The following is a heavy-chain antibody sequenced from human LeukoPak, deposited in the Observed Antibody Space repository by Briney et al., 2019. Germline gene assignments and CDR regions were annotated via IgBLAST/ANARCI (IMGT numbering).Heavy chain of an antibody. CDR1: GLTFSDAW. CDR2: LKSKTDGGTA. V-gene: IGHV3-15*01. D-gene: IGHD2/OR15-2a*01. Sequence: PGGSLRLSCTASGLTFSDAWMYWVRQAPGKGLEGVGRLKSKTDGGTADYSASVTGRFTISREDSKNTLYLQMNSLTAGDTAVYYCTINSGCHSHGCGGRAWGHGTQVTVSS. CDR3: TINSGCHSHGCGGRA. J-gene: IGHJ5*01.